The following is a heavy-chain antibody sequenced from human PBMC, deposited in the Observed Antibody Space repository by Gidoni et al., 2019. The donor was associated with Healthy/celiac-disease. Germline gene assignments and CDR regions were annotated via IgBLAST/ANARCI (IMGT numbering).Heavy chain of an antibody. CDR2: IHTSGST. V-gene: IGHV4-61*02. CDR3: ARSWIQLWLPWFDP. D-gene: IGHD5-18*01. Sequence: QVKLQESVPGLVKPSQTLSLTCTVSGGSISSGSYYWSWIRQPAGKGLEWIGRIHTSGSTNYNPSLKSRVTISVDTAKNPFSLKLSSVTAADTAVYYCARSWIQLWLPWFDPWGQGTLVTVSS. CDR1: GGSISSGSYY. J-gene: IGHJ5*02.